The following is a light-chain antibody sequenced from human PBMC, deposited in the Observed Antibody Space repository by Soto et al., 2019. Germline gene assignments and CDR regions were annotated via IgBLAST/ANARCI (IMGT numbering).Light chain of an antibody. Sequence: DIQMTQSPSTLSSSVGDRVTITCRASQSISSWLAWYQQKPGKAPKLLIYKASSLESGVPSRFRGSGSGTEFTLPISSLQPDDFAAYYCQQYNSYSCTFGRGTKVEL. J-gene: IGKJ1*01. CDR3: QQYNSYSCT. CDR2: KAS. CDR1: QSISSW. V-gene: IGKV1-5*03.